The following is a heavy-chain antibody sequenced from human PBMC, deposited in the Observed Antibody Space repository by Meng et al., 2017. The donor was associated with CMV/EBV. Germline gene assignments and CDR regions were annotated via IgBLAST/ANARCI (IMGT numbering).Heavy chain of an antibody. V-gene: IGHV4-59*01. Sequence: SETLSLTCTVSGGSISSYYWSWIRQPPGKGLEWIGYIYYSGSTNYNPSLKSRVTISVDTSKNQFSLKLSFVTAADTAVYYCARDLRVDSSSYYYFDYWGQGTLVTVSS. CDR1: GGSISSYY. CDR2: IYYSGST. CDR3: ARDLRVDSSSYYYFDY. D-gene: IGHD6-13*01. J-gene: IGHJ4*02.